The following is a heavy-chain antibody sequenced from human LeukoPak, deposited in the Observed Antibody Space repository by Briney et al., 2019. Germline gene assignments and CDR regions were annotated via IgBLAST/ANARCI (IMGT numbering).Heavy chain of an antibody. J-gene: IGHJ4*02. V-gene: IGHV4-61*01. Sequence: SETLSLTCTVSGGSVSSGSYYWSWIRQPPGKGLEWIGYIYYSGSTNYNPSLKSRVTISVDTSKNQFSLKLSSVTAADTAVYYCASGRYNWKSYPFDYWGQGTLVTVSS. CDR2: IYYSGST. CDR1: GGSVSSGSYY. D-gene: IGHD1-20*01. CDR3: ASGRYNWKSYPFDY.